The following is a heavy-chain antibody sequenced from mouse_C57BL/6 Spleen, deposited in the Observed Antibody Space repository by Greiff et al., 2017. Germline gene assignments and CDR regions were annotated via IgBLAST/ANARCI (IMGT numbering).Heavy chain of an antibody. Sequence: EVQLVESGEGLVKPGGSLKLSCAASGFTFSSYAMSWVRQTPEKRLEWVAYISSGGDYIYYADTVQGRFTISRDNARNTLYLQMGSLKSEDTAMDYCTRDYYDSSEAMDYWGQGTSVTVSS. J-gene: IGHJ4*01. D-gene: IGHD1-1*01. CDR3: TRDYYDSSEAMDY. CDR2: ISSGGDYI. CDR1: GFTFSSYA. V-gene: IGHV5-9-1*02.